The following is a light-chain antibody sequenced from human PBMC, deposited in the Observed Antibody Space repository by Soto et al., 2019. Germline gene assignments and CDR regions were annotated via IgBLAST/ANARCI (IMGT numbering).Light chain of an antibody. CDR1: QSVSSSY. CDR3: QQYGSSPVT. CDR2: GAS. J-gene: IGKJ1*01. V-gene: IGKV3-20*01. Sequence: EIVLTQSPGTLSLSPGERATLSCRASQSVSSSYLAWYQQKPGQAPRLLIYGASSRATGIPDRFSGNGSGTDFTLTISRLEPEDFAVYYCQQYGSSPVTFGQGTKVEIK.